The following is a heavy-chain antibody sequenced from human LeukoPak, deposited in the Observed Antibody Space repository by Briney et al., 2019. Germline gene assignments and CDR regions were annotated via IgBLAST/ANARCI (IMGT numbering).Heavy chain of an antibody. J-gene: IGHJ4*02. Sequence: PGGSLRLSCAASGFTFSSSWMHWVRQAPGKGLVWVSRISSDGSSSTYADSVKGRFTISRDNAKNTLYLQMNSLRAEDTAVYYCARAAVIAGATAYWGQGTLVTVS. D-gene: IGHD6-25*01. CDR2: ISSDGSSS. CDR1: GFTFSSSW. CDR3: ARAAVIAGATAY. V-gene: IGHV3-74*01.